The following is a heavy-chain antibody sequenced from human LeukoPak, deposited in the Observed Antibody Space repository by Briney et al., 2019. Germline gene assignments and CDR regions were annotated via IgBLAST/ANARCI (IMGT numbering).Heavy chain of an antibody. CDR2: IKSKTDGGTT. D-gene: IGHD3-3*01. CDR3: TTHYDFWSGYGTFDP. V-gene: IGHV3-15*01. Sequence: GGSLRLSCAASGFTFSNACMSWVRQAPGKGLEWVGRIKSKTDGGTTDYAAPVKGRFTISRDDSENTLYLQMNSLKTEDTAVYYCTTHYDFWSGYGTFDPWGQGTLVTVSS. J-gene: IGHJ5*02. CDR1: GFTFSNAC.